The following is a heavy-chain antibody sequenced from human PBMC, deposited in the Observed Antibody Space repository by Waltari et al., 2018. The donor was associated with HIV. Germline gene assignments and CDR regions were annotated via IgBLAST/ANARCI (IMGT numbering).Heavy chain of an antibody. J-gene: IGHJ6*02. CDR1: GFPFESYS. CDR3: ARDSGSPSYNFFYHGMDV. Sequence: EAQLVESGGGLVQPGGSLRLSCAASGFPFESYSMTWVRQAPGKGLEWLAYISPSSGTIKYADSVQGRFTIARDNAKNSLYVQMNRLRDEDTAVYYCARDSGSPSYNFFYHGMDVWGQGTTVTVFS. V-gene: IGHV3-48*02. D-gene: IGHD1-1*01. CDR2: ISPSSGTI.